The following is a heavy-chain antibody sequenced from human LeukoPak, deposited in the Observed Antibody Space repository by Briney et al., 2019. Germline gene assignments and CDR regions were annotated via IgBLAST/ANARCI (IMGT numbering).Heavy chain of an antibody. J-gene: IGHJ4*02. V-gene: IGHV5-51*01. CDR1: GYSFTSYW. CDR2: IHPADSDT. D-gene: IGHD3-22*01. CDR3: ARRLNTHYYDR. Sequence: GESLKISSKSSGYSFTSYWIGWVRQMPGKGLEWMGIIHPADSDTRYSPSFQGQVTLSADKSTSTAYLQWSSLKAAETAIYYCARRLNTHYYDRWDQRTLVTVSS.